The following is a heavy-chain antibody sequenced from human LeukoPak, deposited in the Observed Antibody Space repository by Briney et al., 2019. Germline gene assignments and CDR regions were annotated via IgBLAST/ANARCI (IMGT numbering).Heavy chain of an antibody. D-gene: IGHD3-22*01. CDR2: IYPGDSDT. J-gene: IGHJ4*02. CDR3: ARHLKPYYYDSSGYYYY. Sequence: GESLKISCKGSGYSFTSYWIGWVRQMPGKGLEWMGIIYPGDSDTRYSPSFQSQVTISADKSISTAYLQWSSLKASDTAMYYCARHLKPYYYDSSGYYYYWGQGTLVTVSS. CDR1: GYSFTSYW. V-gene: IGHV5-51*01.